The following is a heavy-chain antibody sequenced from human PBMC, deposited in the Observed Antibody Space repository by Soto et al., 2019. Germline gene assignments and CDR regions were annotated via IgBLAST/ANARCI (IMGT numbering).Heavy chain of an antibody. D-gene: IGHD1-7*01. CDR1: GFIFNNYW. CDR3: ARAPASGTTDY. CDR2: INEPGSDT. J-gene: IGHJ4*02. Sequence: EVQLVESGGGLVQPGGSLRLSCAASGFIFNNYWMAWARQRPGKGLEWVANINEPGSDTYYVDSVKGRFSISRDNAKNSLYLQMDSLGAEDTAVYYCARAPASGTTDYWGQGTLVSVSS. V-gene: IGHV3-7*05.